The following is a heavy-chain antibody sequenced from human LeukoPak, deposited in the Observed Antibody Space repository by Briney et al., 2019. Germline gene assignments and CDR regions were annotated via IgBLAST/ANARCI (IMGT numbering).Heavy chain of an antibody. D-gene: IGHD3-3*01. CDR2: IIPILGIA. CDR3: ARDQGYDFWSGYYTFVDY. V-gene: IGHV1-69*04. CDR1: GGTFSSYA. Sequence: GSSVKVSCKASGGTFSSYAISWVRQAPGQGLEWMGRIIPILGIANYAQKLQGRVTMTTDTSTSTAYMELRSLRSDDTAVYYCARDQGYDFWSGYYTFVDYWGQGTLVTVSS. J-gene: IGHJ4*02.